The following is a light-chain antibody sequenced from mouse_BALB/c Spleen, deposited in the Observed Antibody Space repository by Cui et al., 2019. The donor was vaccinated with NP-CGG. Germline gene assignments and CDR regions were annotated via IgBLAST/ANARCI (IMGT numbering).Light chain of an antibody. CDR3: ALWYSNHWV. V-gene: IGLV1*01. CDR1: TGAVTTSNY. J-gene: IGLJ1*01. Sequence: QAVVNEESALTTSPGKTVTLTCRSSTGAVTTSNYANGVQEKPDHLFTGLIGGTNNRAPGVPARFSGSLIGDKADLTIKGAQTEDEAIYFCALWYSNHWVFGGGTKLTVL. CDR2: GTN.